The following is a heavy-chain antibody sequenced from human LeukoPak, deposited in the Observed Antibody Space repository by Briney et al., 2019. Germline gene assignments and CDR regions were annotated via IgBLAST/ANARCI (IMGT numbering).Heavy chain of an antibody. J-gene: IGHJ3*02. CDR3: ASRLRYFDGLAFDI. CDR2: TYYSGST. V-gene: IGHV4-59*01. Sequence: SETLSLTCLVSGDSISRYYWNWIRQPPGKGLEWIGYTYYSGSTNYNPSLKSRVTISVDTSKNQFSLELSSVTAGDTAVYYCASRLRYFDGLAFDIWGQGTMVTVSS. D-gene: IGHD3-9*01. CDR1: GDSISRYY.